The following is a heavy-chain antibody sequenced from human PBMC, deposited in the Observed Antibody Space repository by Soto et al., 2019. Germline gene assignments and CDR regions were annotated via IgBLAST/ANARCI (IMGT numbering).Heavy chain of an antibody. CDR1: GFTFSSYD. CDR3: ARDRGPYDYFAMDV. Sequence: VHLVESGGGLVQPGGSLRLSCAVSGFTFSSYDMPWVPHRTGKGLEWVSAIGTDGNTYYTASVKGRFTISRENAKNSLYLQMDSLRAEDTAVYYCARDRGPYDYFAMDVWGQGTTVTVSS. J-gene: IGHJ6*02. CDR2: IGTDGNT. V-gene: IGHV3-13*01. D-gene: IGHD3-9*01.